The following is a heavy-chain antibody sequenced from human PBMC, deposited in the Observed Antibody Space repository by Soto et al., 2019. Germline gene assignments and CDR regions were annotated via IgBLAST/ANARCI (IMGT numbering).Heavy chain of an antibody. CDR3: ARHFEQQNGDPYYFDY. J-gene: IGHJ4*02. V-gene: IGHV4-39*01. D-gene: IGHD4-17*01. Sequence: SETLSLTCTVSGGSISSSSYYWGWIRQPPGKGLEWIGSIYYSGSTYYNPSLKSRVTISVDTSKNQFSLKLSSVTAADTAVYYCARHFEQQNGDPYYFDYWGQGTLVTVSS. CDR1: GGSISSSSYY. CDR2: IYYSGST.